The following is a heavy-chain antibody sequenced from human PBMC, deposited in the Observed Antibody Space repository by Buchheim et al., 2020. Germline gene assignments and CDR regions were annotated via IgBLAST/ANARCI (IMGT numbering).Heavy chain of an antibody. CDR1: GFVFSSYA. CDR3: ARDPIFGMVISPQGSSYYYMDV. CDR2: ISYDGKKT. V-gene: IGHV3-30*04. D-gene: IGHD3-3*01. Sequence: QVQLVESGGGVVQPGRSLRLSCAASGFVFSSYAMHWVRQAPGKGLEWVAVISYDGKKTFHADSVKGRFTISRDNSKNSLYLQMNSLRAEDTAVYYCARDPIFGMVISPQGSSYYYMDVWGKGTT. J-gene: IGHJ6*03.